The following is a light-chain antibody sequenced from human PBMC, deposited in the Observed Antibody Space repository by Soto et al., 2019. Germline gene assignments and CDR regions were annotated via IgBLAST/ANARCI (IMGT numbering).Light chain of an antibody. CDR2: DAS. Sequence: EIVLTQSPATLSLSPGERATLSCRASQSVRSYLAWYQQKPGQAPRLLIFDASNRATGIPARFSGSGSGTDFTLTISSLETEDFAVYYCQQRGNWPPYTFGQGTKLEIK. J-gene: IGKJ2*01. V-gene: IGKV3-11*01. CDR1: QSVRSY. CDR3: QQRGNWPPYT.